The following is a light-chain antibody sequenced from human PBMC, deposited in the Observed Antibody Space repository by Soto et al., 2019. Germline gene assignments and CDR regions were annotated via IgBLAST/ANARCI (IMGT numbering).Light chain of an antibody. CDR3: QQYNDWPRT. CDR1: QSVSSY. CDR2: DAS. Sequence: EIVLTQSPATLSLSPGERATLSCRASQSVSSYLAWYQKKPGQDPRLLIYDASNRATGIPARFSGSGSGTQFNLTISRLQPEDSAVYHCQQYNDWPRTFGQGTKVDIK. J-gene: IGKJ1*01. V-gene: IGKV3-11*01.